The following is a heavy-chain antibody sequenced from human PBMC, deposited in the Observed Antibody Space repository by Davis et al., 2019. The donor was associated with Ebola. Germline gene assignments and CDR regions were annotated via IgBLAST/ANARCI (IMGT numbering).Heavy chain of an antibody. CDR1: GFTFTNYA. CDR2: ISGSGGTT. J-gene: IGHJ5*02. D-gene: IGHD1-1*01. CDR3: VKKGRLVPGDSWFDA. V-gene: IGHV3-23*01. Sequence: PGGSLRLSCVASGFTFTNYAMTWVRQAPGKGLEWVSSISGSGGTTYYADSVKGRFTISRDNSKNTLYLQMNDLRVEDTAVYHCVKKGRLVPGDSWFDAWGQGTLVTVSS.